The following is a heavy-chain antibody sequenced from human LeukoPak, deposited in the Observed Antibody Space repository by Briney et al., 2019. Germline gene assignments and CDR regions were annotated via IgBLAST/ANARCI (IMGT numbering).Heavy chain of an antibody. CDR1: GYTFTGYY. Sequence: ASVKVSCKASGYTFTGYYMHWVRQAPGQGLEWMGWINPNSGGTNYAQKFQGRVTMTRDTSISTAYMELSRLRSDDTAVYYCARVEVVVPASYHGMDVWGQGTTVTVSS. CDR2: INPNSGGT. J-gene: IGHJ6*02. D-gene: IGHD2-15*01. V-gene: IGHV1-2*02. CDR3: ARVEVVVPASYHGMDV.